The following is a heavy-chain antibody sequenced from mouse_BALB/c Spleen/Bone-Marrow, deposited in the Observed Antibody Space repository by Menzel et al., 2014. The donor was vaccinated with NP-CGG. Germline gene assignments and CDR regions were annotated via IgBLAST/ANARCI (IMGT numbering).Heavy chain of an antibody. CDR3: TRTYDYDEGGFDY. CDR1: GYAFTSYW. J-gene: IGHJ2*01. Sequence: QVQLQQSGAELVRPGASVKLSCKASGYAFTSYWINWVKQRPGQGLEWIGNIYPSDSYTNYNQKFKDKATLTVDKSFSTAYMQLSSPTSENSAVYYCTRTYDYDEGGFDYWGQGTTLTVSS. D-gene: IGHD2-4*01. CDR2: IYPSDSYT. V-gene: IGHV1-69*02.